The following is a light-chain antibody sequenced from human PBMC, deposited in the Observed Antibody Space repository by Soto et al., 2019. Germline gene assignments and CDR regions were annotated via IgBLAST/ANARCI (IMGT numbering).Light chain of an antibody. J-gene: IGKJ2*01. V-gene: IGKV1-39*01. CDR3: QQSYSTPPYT. CDR2: AAS. Sequence: DIQMTQSPSSLSASVGDRVTITCRASQSISNDLYWYQQKPGKAPKLLIYAASSLQGGVPSRFSGSGTGNDFPLTISSLQPEDFATYYCQQSYSTPPYTFGQGTRLEIK. CDR1: QSISND.